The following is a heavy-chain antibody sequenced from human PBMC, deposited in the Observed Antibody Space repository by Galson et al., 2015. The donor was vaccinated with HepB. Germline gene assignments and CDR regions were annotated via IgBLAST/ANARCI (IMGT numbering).Heavy chain of an antibody. J-gene: IGHJ4*02. CDR3: AKALFDY. Sequence: SLRLSCAASGFTFSSYGMHWVRQAPGKGLEWVAVISYDGSNKYYADSVKDRFTISRDNSKNTLYLQMNSLRAEDTAVYYCAKALFDYWGQGTLVTVSS. V-gene: IGHV3-30*18. CDR1: GFTFSSYG. CDR2: ISYDGSNK.